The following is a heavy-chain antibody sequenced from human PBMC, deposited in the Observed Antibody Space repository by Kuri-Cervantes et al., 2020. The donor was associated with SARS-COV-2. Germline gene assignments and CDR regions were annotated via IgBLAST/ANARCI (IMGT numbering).Heavy chain of an antibody. D-gene: IGHD2/OR15-2a*01. J-gene: IGHJ6*02. CDR3: AHTFLPYYYYGMDV. Sequence: SGPTLVKPTQTLTLACTFSGFSLSTSGVGVGWIRQPPGKALEWLALIYWDDDKRYSPSLKSRLTITKDTSKNQVVLTMTNMDPVDTATYYCAHTFLPYYYYGMDVWGQGTTVTVSS. CDR1: GFSLSTSGVG. V-gene: IGHV2-5*02. CDR2: IYWDDDK.